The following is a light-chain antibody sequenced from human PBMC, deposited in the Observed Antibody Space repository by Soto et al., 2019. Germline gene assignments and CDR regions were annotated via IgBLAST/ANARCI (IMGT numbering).Light chain of an antibody. CDR2: DVT. V-gene: IGLV2-11*01. CDR1: SSDVGGYNY. Sequence: QAVVTQPRSVSGSPGQSVTISCSGTSSDVGGYNYVSWYQQYPGAAPKLMIYDVTMRPSGVPYRFSGSKSGNTASLTISGLQAEDEADYYCCSYAGSYTFYVFGGGTKVTVL. J-gene: IGLJ1*01. CDR3: CSYAGSYTFYV.